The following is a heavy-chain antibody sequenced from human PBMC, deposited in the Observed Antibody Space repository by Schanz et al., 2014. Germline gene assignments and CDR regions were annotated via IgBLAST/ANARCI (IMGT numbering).Heavy chain of an antibody. CDR2: ISGSSENT. V-gene: IGHV3-23*01. CDR1: GFKFTDYA. D-gene: IGHD3-10*02. CDR3: AKGKSYVRVIILDY. J-gene: IGHJ4*02. Sequence: EMQLLESGGGLAQPGGSLRLSCAASGFKFTDYAMTWVRQAPGKGLEWVATISGSSENTYYADSVKGRVTISRDNSRNTLFLQMRNLRADDTALYYCAKGKSYVRVIILDYWGQGTMVVVSS.